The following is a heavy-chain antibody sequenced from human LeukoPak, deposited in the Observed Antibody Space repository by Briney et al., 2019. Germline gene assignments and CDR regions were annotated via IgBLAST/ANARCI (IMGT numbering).Heavy chain of an antibody. J-gene: IGHJ4*02. V-gene: IGHV4-61*02. D-gene: IGHD6-13*01. CDR2: IYTSGST. CDR1: GGSLSSGSYY. Sequence: SETLSLTCTVSGGSLSSGSYYWSWIRQPAGKGLEWIGRIYTSGSTNYNPSLKSRVTISVDTSKNQFSLKLSSVTAADTAVYYCARAGAAAPRGFDYWGQGTLVTVSS. CDR3: ARAGAAAPRGFDY.